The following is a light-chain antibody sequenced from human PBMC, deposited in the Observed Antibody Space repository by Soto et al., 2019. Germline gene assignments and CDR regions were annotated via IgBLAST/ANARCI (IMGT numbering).Light chain of an antibody. J-gene: IGKJ4*02. CDR1: QSLLHSNGNIY. V-gene: IGKV2-28*01. CDR2: LGS. Sequence: DIVLTQSPLSLPVTPGEPASISCRSSQSLLHSNGNIYLDWYLQKPGQSPQLLISLGSIRASGVPDRFSARGSGTDFTLKITRVEAEDVGGYYFMQARHAPRTFGGGTKGEIK. CDR3: MQARHAPRT.